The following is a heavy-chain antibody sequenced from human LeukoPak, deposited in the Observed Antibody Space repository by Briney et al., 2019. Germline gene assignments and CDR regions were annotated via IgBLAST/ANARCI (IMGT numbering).Heavy chain of an antibody. J-gene: IGHJ4*02. CDR1: GFTFSSYA. D-gene: IGHD2-8*01. V-gene: IGHV3-23*01. Sequence: PGGSLRLSCAASGFTFSSYAMNWVRQAPGKGLEWVSAISGNAGITYYADSVKGRFTISRDNSKNTLYLQMNSLRAEDTAVYYCARDRGYCTSDDCYRWFHYWGQGTLVIVSS. CDR2: ISGNAGIT. CDR3: ARDRGYCTSDDCYRWFHY.